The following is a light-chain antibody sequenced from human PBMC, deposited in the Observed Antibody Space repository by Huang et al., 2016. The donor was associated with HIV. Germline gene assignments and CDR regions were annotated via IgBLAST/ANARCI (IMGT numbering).Light chain of an antibody. Sequence: ILMTQSPATLSVSPGERATLSCRASQSVSSNLAWYQQKPGQPPRLLIYGASTRATGIPARFSGSGSGTEFTLTISSLQSEDFAVYYCQQCNNWPLTFGQGTRLEIK. J-gene: IGKJ5*01. CDR3: QQCNNWPLT. V-gene: IGKV3-15*01. CDR2: GAS. CDR1: QSVSSN.